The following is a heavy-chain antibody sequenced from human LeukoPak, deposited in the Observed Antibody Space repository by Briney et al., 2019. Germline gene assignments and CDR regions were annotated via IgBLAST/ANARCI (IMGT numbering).Heavy chain of an antibody. CDR1: GFTVSSNY. CDR3: ARRPYSSSSSYYYARDV. Sequence: GGSLRLSCAASGFTVSSNYMNWVRQAPGKGLEWVSLIYSGGSTYYADSVKGRFTISRDNSKNTLYLQLNSLGAEDTAVYYCARRPYSSSSSYYYARDVWGQGTTVTVSS. V-gene: IGHV3-53*01. CDR2: IYSGGST. J-gene: IGHJ6*02. D-gene: IGHD6-6*01.